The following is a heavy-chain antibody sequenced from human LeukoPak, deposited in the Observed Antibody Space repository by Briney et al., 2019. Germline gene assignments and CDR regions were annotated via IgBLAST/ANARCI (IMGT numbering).Heavy chain of an antibody. J-gene: IGHJ3*02. CDR3: ARFYYDTSGHGAFDI. V-gene: IGHV6-1*01. Sequence: SRTLSLTCPITGGSDSSNRAAWNWITQSPSRALEWLGRTYYRSKWYNDYAASVKSRITINPDTSKNQFSLQLNSVTPEDTAVYYCARFYYDTSGHGAFDIWGQGTMVTVSS. D-gene: IGHD3-22*01. CDR1: GGSDSSNRAA. CDR2: TYYRSKWYN.